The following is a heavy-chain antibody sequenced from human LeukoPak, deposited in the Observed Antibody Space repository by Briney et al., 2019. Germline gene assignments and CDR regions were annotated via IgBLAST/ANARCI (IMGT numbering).Heavy chain of an antibody. J-gene: IGHJ6*03. CDR1: GGTFSSYA. Sequence: SVKVSCKASGGTFSSYAISWVRQAPGQGLEWMGGIIPIFGTANYAQKFQGRVTITTDESTSTAYIELSSLRSEDTAVYYCASSGLFAATDAYYYYYYMDVWGKGTTVTVSS. D-gene: IGHD2-15*01. CDR3: ASSGLFAATDAYYYYYYMDV. V-gene: IGHV1-69*05. CDR2: IIPIFGTA.